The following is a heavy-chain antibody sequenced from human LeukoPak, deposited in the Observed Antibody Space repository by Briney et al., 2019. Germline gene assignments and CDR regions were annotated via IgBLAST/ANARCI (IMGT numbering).Heavy chain of an antibody. V-gene: IGHV1-46*01. CDR1: GYTFTSYY. J-gene: IGHJ3*02. Sequence: ASVKVSCKASGYTFTSYYMHWVRQAPGQGPEWMGIINPSGGSTSYAQKFQGRVTMTRDTSTSTVYMELSSLRSEDTAVHYCASPLDYDSSALDAFDIWGQGTMVTVSS. D-gene: IGHD3-22*01. CDR3: ASPLDYDSSALDAFDI. CDR2: INPSGGST.